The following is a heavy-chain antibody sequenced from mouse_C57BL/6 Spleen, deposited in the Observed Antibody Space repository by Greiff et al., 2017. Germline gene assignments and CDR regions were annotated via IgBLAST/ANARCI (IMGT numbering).Heavy chain of an antibody. Sequence: EVQRVESGGGLVKPGGSLKLSCAASGFTFSDYGMHWVRQAPEKGLEWVAYISSGSSTIYYADTVKGRFTISRDNAKKTLFLQMTSLRSEDTAMYYCARPEYDYPDYYAMDYWGQGTSVTVSS. V-gene: IGHV5-17*01. CDR1: GFTFSDYG. D-gene: IGHD2-4*01. J-gene: IGHJ4*01. CDR2: ISSGSSTI. CDR3: ARPEYDYPDYYAMDY.